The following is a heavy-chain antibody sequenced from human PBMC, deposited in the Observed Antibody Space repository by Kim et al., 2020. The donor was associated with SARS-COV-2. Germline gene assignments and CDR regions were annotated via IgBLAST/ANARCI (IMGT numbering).Heavy chain of an antibody. J-gene: IGHJ5*02. CDR2: IIPILGIA. CDR3: AIPRGGVLLWFGELLGT. D-gene: IGHD3-10*01. V-gene: IGHV1-69*04. CDR1: GGTFSSYA. Sequence: SVKVSCKASGGTFSSYAISWVRQAPGQGLEWMGRIIPILGIANYAQKFQGRVTITADKSTSTAYMELSSLRSEDTAVYYCAIPRGGVLLWFGELLGTWGQGTLVTVSS.